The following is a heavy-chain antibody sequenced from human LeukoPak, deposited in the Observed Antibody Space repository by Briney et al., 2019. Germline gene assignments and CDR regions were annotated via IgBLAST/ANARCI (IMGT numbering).Heavy chain of an antibody. D-gene: IGHD5-12*01. V-gene: IGHV3-11*04. CDR2: ISSSGSTI. CDR1: GFTFSDYY. J-gene: IGHJ4*02. Sequence: PGGSLRLSCAPSGFTFSDYYMSWIRQAPGKGLEWVSYISSSGSTIYYADSVKGRFTISRDNAKNSLYLQMNSLRAEDTAVYYCARDQGRRGYSGYDSSYYFDYWGQGTLVTVSS. CDR3: ARDQGRRGYSGYDSSYYFDY.